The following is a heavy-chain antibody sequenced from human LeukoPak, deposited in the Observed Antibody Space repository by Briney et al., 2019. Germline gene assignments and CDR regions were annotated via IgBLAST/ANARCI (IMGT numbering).Heavy chain of an antibody. J-gene: IGHJ4*02. CDR1: GYTFTSYY. Sequence: ASVKVSCRASGYTFTSYYMHWVRQAPGQGLEWMGIINPSGGSTSYAQKFQGRVTMTRDMSTSTVYMELSSLRSEDTAVYYCARESRLATISFDYWGQGTLVTVSS. D-gene: IGHD5-12*01. CDR2: INPSGGST. V-gene: IGHV1-46*01. CDR3: ARESRLATISFDY.